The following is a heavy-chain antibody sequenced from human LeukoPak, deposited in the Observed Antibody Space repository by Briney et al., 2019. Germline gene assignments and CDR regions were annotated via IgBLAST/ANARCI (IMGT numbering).Heavy chain of an antibody. V-gene: IGHV3-23*01. CDR1: RFTFSSYA. Sequence: PGGSLRLSCTASRFTFSSYAMTWVRQAPGKGLEWVSAISGSGGSTYYADSVKGRFTISRDNSKNTLYLQMNSLRAEDTAVYYCAPYVEMATDFDYWGQGTLVTVSS. D-gene: IGHD5-24*01. J-gene: IGHJ4*02. CDR2: ISGSGGST. CDR3: APYVEMATDFDY.